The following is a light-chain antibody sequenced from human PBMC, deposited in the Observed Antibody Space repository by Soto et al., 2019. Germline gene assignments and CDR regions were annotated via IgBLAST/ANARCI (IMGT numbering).Light chain of an antibody. Sequence: DIQMTQSPSTLSASVGDGVTITCRASQSISGWLAWYQQEPGEAPKLLIYDGSTLESGVPSRFSGSGSETQFTLTISGLQPEDFATYYCQQHYTYSWTFGQGTKVDIK. J-gene: IGKJ1*01. CDR3: QQHYTYSWT. CDR2: DGS. CDR1: QSISGW. V-gene: IGKV1-5*01.